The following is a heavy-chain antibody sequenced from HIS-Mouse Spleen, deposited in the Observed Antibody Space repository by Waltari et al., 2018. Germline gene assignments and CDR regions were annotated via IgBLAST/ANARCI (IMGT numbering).Heavy chain of an antibody. CDR2: INPNSGGT. Sequence: QVQLVQSGAEVKKPGAAVKVSCKASGYPFTGYYMHWVRQAPGQGLEGMGWINPNSGGTNYAQKFQGRVTMPRDTSISTAYMELSRLRSDDTAVYYCARVSSGGSDFDYWGQGTLVTVSS. J-gene: IGHJ4*02. D-gene: IGHD3-16*01. CDR1: GYPFTGYY. CDR3: ARVSSGGSDFDY. V-gene: IGHV1-2*02.